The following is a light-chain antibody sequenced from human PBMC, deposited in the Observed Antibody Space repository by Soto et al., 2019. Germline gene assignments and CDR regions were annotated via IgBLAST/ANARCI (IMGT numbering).Light chain of an antibody. Sequence: EIVTTQSPLTLPVTPGEPASISCRSSQSLLYNNTYNYLDWYVQKPGQSPQLLIYFGSNRAPGVPDRFSGSGSGTDFTLKINRVEAEDVGTYYCMQALQSLTFGQGTRLEIK. CDR1: QSLLYNNTYNY. CDR2: FGS. CDR3: MQALQSLT. J-gene: IGKJ5*01. V-gene: IGKV2-28*01.